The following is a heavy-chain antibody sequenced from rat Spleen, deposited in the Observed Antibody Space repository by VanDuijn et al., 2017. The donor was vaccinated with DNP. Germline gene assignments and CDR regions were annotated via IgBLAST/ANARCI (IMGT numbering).Heavy chain of an antibody. CDR2: LTHEGTTT. V-gene: IGHV5-22*01. Sequence: EVRLVESGGNLVQPGRSLKLSCAASGFAFSDYYMAWVRQDPTTGLEWVASLTHEGTTTYYGDSVKGRFTISRDNAKSTLYLQMNSLRSEDMATYYCVRWYNSGYYFDYWGQGVMVTVSS. CDR1: GFAFSDYY. D-gene: IGHD4-3*01. CDR3: VRWYNSGYYFDY. J-gene: IGHJ2*01.